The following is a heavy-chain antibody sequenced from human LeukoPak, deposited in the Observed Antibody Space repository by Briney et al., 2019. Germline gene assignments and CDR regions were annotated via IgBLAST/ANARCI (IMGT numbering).Heavy chain of an antibody. CDR2: IKQDGSEK. CDR1: GFSVSGYW. D-gene: IGHD6-13*01. CDR3: AREWQGGIAAAGTRIEGDY. Sequence: GGSLRLSCAVSGFSVSGYWMIWVRQAPGKGLEWVANIKQDGSEKNYVDSVKGRFTISRDNAENSLFLQMNSLRVEDTAVYYCAREWQGGIAAAGTRIEGDYWGQGTLVAVSS. J-gene: IGHJ4*02. V-gene: IGHV3-7*01.